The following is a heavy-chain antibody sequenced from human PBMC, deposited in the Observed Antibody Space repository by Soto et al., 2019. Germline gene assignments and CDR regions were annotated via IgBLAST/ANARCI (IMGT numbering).Heavy chain of an antibody. CDR3: ARRGYGSRWPNVYMDV. CDR2: ISNNGAHT. Sequence: AQLVESGGGLVQPGGSLRLSCAASGFTFSNYEMHWVRQAPGKGLEYVSGISNNGAHTDYAKSVKGRFTISRDNSENTLYLQMGSRRAEDMALYYCARRGYGSRWPNVYMDVWGIGTTVTVSS. J-gene: IGHJ6*03. D-gene: IGHD6-13*01. CDR1: GFTFSNYE. V-gene: IGHV3-64*01.